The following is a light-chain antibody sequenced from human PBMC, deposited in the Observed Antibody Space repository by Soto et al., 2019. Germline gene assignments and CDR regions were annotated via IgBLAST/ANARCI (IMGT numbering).Light chain of an antibody. CDR1: SSDVGAYNL. Sequence: QSALTQPASVSGSPGQSITVSYTGTSSDVGAYNLVSWYQQHPGKAPRLIIYEGTKRPSGISDRFSGSKSDNTASLTISGLRAEDEAHYHCCSYAGSRTFVFGGGTKLTVL. J-gene: IGLJ3*02. CDR2: EGT. V-gene: IGLV2-23*01. CDR3: CSYAGSRTFV.